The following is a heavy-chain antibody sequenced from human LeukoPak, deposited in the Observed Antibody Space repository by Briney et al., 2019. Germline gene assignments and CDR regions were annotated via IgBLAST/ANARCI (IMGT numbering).Heavy chain of an antibody. Sequence: GGTLRLSCAASGFTFSSYWMSWGRQAPAKGLEGVANINQDGSEKYYVDSVKGRFTISRDNAKNSLYLQMNSLRAEDTAVYYGARDLVGARADYWGQGTLVTVSS. J-gene: IGHJ4*02. CDR3: ARDLVGARADY. CDR2: INQDGSEK. CDR1: GFTFSSYW. V-gene: IGHV3-7*01. D-gene: IGHD1-26*01.